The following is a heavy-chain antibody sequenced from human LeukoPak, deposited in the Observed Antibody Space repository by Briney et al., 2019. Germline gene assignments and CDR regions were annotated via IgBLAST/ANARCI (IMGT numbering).Heavy chain of an antibody. CDR3: ARQLSPDAFDI. CDR1: GGSISSGDYY. Sequence: SATLSLTCTVSGGSISSGDYYRSWIRQPPGKGLEWIGYIYYSGSTYYNPSLKSRVTISVDTSKNQFSLKLSSVTAEDTAVYYCARQLSPDAFDIWGQGTMVTVSS. CDR2: IYYSGST. V-gene: IGHV4-30-4*01. J-gene: IGHJ3*02. D-gene: IGHD1-1*01.